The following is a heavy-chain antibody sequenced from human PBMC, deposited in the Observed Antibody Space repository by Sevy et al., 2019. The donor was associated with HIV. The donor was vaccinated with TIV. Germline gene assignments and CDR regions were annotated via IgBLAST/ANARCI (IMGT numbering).Heavy chain of an antibody. J-gene: IGHJ3*02. CDR2: IYQSGNT. CDR3: AGFGRLVIISGVVFEI. V-gene: IGHV4-38-2*01. D-gene: IGHD3-9*01. Sequence: SETLSLTCAVSAYSVSSAYSWGWIRQPPGKGLEWIGNIYQSGNTYYNQSLKSRVTISVDTSNNHFSLRLTSVTAADTAVYYCAGFGRLVIISGVVFEIWGQGTMVTVSS. CDR1: AYSVSSAYS.